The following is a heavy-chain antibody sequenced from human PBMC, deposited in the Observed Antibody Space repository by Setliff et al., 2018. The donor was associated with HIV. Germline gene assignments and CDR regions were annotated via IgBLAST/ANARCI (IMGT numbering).Heavy chain of an antibody. CDR1: GGSIGSYC. CDR3: ARELLRSWDGSENSYKPYYFDY. J-gene: IGHJ4*02. D-gene: IGHD3-10*01. Sequence: SETLSLTCTVSGGSIGSYCWSWIRQPPGKGLEWIGTICYRGSTYYNPSLKSRVTISVDTSKNQFSLKLSSVTAADTAVYYCARELLRSWDGSENSYKPYYFDYWGQGTLVTVSS. V-gene: IGHV4-59*12. CDR2: ICYRGST.